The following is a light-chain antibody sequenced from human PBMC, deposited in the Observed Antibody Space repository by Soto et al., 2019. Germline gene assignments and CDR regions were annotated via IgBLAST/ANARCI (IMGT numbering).Light chain of an antibody. CDR1: QNIYNW. V-gene: IGKV1-5*01. CDR2: GAS. CDR3: HHYSGPWS. J-gene: IGKJ4*01. Sequence: DIQMTQSPSTVSVSLGDNVNITCRASQNIYNWLAWYRQQPGKAPELLMYGASTLKGGVPSRFRGSASGTEFTLTITGLQPEDFGSYFCHHYSGPWSFGGGTKVDIK.